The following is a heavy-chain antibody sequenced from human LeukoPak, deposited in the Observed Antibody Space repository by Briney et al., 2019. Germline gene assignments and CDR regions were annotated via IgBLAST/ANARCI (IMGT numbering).Heavy chain of an antibody. V-gene: IGHV1-2*02. CDR2: INPNSGGT. D-gene: IGHD3-22*01. J-gene: IGHJ4*02. CDR3: ARGDYYDSSGYYSYYFDY. CDR1: GYSFTDYY. Sequence: ASVKVSCKASGYSFTDYYMHWVRQAPGQGLEWMGWINPNSGGTDYVQKFQGRVTITRDTSASTAYMELSSLRSEDTAVYYCARGDYYDSSGYYSYYFDYWGQGTLVTVSS.